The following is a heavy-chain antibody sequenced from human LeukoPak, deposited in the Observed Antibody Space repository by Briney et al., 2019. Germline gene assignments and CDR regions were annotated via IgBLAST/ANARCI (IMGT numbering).Heavy chain of an antibody. CDR2: IYYSGST. D-gene: IGHD4-23*01. Sequence: SETLSLTCAVSGGSISSSSYYWGWIRQPPWKGLEWIGSIYYSGSTYYNPSLKSRVTISVDTSKNQFSLKLSSVTAADTAVYYCARDLSVVTPREYAFDIWGQGTMVTVSS. CDR3: ARDLSVVTPREYAFDI. J-gene: IGHJ3*02. V-gene: IGHV4-39*07. CDR1: GGSISSSSYY.